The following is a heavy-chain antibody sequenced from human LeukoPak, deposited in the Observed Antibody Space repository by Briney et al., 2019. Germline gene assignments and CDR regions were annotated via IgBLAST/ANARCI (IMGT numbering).Heavy chain of an antibody. Sequence: ASVNVSCKASGGTFSSYAISWVRQAPGQGLEWMGWIDANSANTNYVQKFQGRVTMTTDTSTSTAYMELRSLRSDDTAVYYCARDRPGDEAFDIWGQGTTVTVSS. CDR3: ARDRPGDEAFDI. CDR1: GGTFSSYA. V-gene: IGHV1-18*01. CDR2: IDANSANT. J-gene: IGHJ3*02. D-gene: IGHD3-10*01.